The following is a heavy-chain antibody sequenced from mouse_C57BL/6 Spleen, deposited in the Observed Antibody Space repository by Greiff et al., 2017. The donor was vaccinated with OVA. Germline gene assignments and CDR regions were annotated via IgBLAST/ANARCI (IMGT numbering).Heavy chain of an antibody. Sequence: EVQLQQSGPELVKPGASVKMSCKASGYTFTDYNMHWVKQSHGKSLEWIGYINPNNGGTSYNQKFKGKATLTVNKSSSTAYMELRSLTSEDSAVYYCARSGGLRRGGYAMDYWGQGTSVTVSS. J-gene: IGHJ4*01. D-gene: IGHD2-4*01. CDR1: GYTFTDYN. V-gene: IGHV1-22*01. CDR2: INPNNGGT. CDR3: ARSGGLRRGGYAMDY.